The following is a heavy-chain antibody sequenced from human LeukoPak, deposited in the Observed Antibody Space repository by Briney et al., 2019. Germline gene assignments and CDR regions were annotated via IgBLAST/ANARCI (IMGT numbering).Heavy chain of an antibody. CDR3: ARDPVPAAKAFDY. V-gene: IGHV1-46*01. D-gene: IGHD2-2*01. CDR2: INPSGGST. CDR1: GYTFTSYG. Sequence: GASVKVSCKASGYTFTSYGISWVRQAPGQGLEWMGIINPSGGSTSYAQKFQGRVTMTRDTSTSTVYMELSSLRSEDTAVYYCARDPVPAAKAFDYWGQGTLVTVSS. J-gene: IGHJ4*02.